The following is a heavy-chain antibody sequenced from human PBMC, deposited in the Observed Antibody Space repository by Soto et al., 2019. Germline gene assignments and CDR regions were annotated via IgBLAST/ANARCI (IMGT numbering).Heavy chain of an antibody. CDR3: VKAVYLLDFDF. D-gene: IGHD2-8*01. Sequence: GGSLRLSCAASGFTFSSYAMTWVRQAPGKGLEWVSTISGTGTTTYYADSVKGRFTISRDNSKNTLYLQMNSLRTADTAVYYCVKAVYLLDFDFWGQGTLVTVSS. CDR1: GFTFSSYA. J-gene: IGHJ4*02. CDR2: ISGTGTTT. V-gene: IGHV3-23*01.